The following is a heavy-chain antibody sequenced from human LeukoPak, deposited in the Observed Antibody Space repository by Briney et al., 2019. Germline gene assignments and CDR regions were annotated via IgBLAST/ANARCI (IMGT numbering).Heavy chain of an antibody. J-gene: IGHJ4*02. CDR2: IYYSGTT. CDR3: ARENNFYYYGSGSYDY. Sequence: SETLSLTCTVSGGSISSYYWNWIRQPPGKGLEWIGYIYYSGTTNYNPSLRSRVSMSVDTSKNQFSLKLSSVTAADTAVYYCARENNFYYYGSGSYDYWGQGALVTVSS. CDR1: GGSISSYY. V-gene: IGHV4-59*12. D-gene: IGHD3-10*01.